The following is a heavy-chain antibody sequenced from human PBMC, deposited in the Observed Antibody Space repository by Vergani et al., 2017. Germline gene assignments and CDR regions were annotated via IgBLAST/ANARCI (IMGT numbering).Heavy chain of an antibody. CDR1: GFTFSSYG. D-gene: IGHD3-22*01. CDR2: ISYDGSNK. CDR3: ATGDRRYYYYYYGMDV. V-gene: IGHV3-30*03. Sequence: QVQLVESGGGVVQPGRSLRLSCAASGFTFSSYGMHWVRQAPGKGLEWVAVISYDGSNKYYADSVKGRFTISRDNSKNTLYLQMNSLRAEDTAVYYCATGDRRYYYYYYGMDVWGQGTTVTVSS. J-gene: IGHJ6*02.